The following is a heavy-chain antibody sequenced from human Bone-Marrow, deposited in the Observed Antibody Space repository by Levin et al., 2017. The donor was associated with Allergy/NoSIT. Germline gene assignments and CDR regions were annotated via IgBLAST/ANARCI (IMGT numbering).Heavy chain of an antibody. J-gene: IGHJ6*03. CDR2: IIPIFGTA. CDR1: GGTFSSYA. Sequence: SVKVSCKASGGTFSSYAISWVRQAPGQGLEWMGGIIPIFGTANYAQKFQGRVTITADKSTSTAYMELSSLRSEDTAVYYCASGIAVAGFDYYYYYMDVWGKGTTVTVSS. CDR3: ASGIAVAGFDYYYYYMDV. D-gene: IGHD6-19*01. V-gene: IGHV1-69*06.